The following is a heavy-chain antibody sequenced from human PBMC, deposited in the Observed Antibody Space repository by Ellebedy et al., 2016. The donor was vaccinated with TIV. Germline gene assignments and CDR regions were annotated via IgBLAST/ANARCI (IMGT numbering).Heavy chain of an antibody. CDR1: GSTFNNFW. CDR3: ARVNVGGALDY. D-gene: IGHD1-26*01. CDR2: IKQAGSEK. J-gene: IGHJ4*02. V-gene: IGHV3-7*01. Sequence: PGGSLRLSWQPSGSTFNNFWMSWVRQAPGKGLEWAANIKQAGSEKYYVDSVKGRFTISRDNAKNSLYLQMHSLGAGDTDVYYCARVNVGGALDYWGQGTLVTVSS.